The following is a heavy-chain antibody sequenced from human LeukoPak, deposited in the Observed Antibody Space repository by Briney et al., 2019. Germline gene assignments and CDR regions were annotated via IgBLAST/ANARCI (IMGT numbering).Heavy chain of an antibody. CDR2: IHSTRIT. CDR3: ARDSGFWLF. CDR1: GDSITSGTYY. J-gene: IGHJ1*01. V-gene: IGHV4-39*07. Sequence: SETLSLTCTFSGDSITSGTYYWGWIRQTPGKGLEWLGNIHSTRITSFNPSFKSRITMSVDTSKNQFSLKLNSVTAADTAVYFCARDSGFWLFWGQGTLVTVSS. D-gene: IGHD3-22*01.